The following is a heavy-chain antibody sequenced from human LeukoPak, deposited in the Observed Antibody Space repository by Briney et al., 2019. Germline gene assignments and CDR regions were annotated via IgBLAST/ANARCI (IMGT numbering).Heavy chain of an antibody. CDR3: ARARYDSSGYYGLYYYYGMGV. V-gene: IGHV4-34*01. CDR2: INHSGST. J-gene: IGHJ6*02. CDR1: GGSISSYY. D-gene: IGHD3-22*01. Sequence: SETLSLTCTVSGGSISSYYWSWIRQPPGKGLEWIGEINHSGSTNYNPSLKSRVTISVDTSKNQFSLKLSSVTAADTAVYYCARARYDSSGYYGLYYYYGMGVWGQGTTVTVSS.